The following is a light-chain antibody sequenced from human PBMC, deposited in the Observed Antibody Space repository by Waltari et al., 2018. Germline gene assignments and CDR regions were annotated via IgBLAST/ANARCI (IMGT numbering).Light chain of an antibody. J-gene: IGKJ5*01. V-gene: IGKV3-11*01. Sequence: EIVLTQSPATLSLSPGERATLSCRASQSVSSYLVWYQQKPGQTPRLLISGASNRATGIPARFSGSGSGTDFTLTISSLESEDFAVYYCHQRSNWPITFGQGTRLEIK. CDR3: HQRSNWPIT. CDR2: GAS. CDR1: QSVSSY.